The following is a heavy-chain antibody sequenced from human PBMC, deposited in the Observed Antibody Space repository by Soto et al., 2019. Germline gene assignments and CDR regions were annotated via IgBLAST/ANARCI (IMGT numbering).Heavy chain of an antibody. J-gene: IGHJ5*02. CDR3: ARGYWSGGSCSCILWVDP. D-gene: IGHD2-15*01. V-gene: IGHV1-69*02. CDR1: GGTFSSYT. Sequence: QVQLVQSGAEVKKPGSSVKGSCNASGGTFSSYTISWVRQAPGQGLEWMGRIIPILGIANYAQKVQGRVTITADKSTSTSYMELRSRRSEDTAVYYCARGYWSGGSCSCILWVDPWGQGTLVTVSP. CDR2: IIPILGIA.